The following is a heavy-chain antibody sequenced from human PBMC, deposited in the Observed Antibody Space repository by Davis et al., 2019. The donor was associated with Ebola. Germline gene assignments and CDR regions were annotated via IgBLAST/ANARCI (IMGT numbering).Heavy chain of an antibody. J-gene: IGHJ4*02. V-gene: IGHV1-8*01. Sequence: ASVKVSCKTSGYTFTSYDISWVRQATGQGLEWMGWMHPNSGNTGYAQKFQGRVIMTRNTSITKAYMELSSLSSEDTAVYYCTSPGAAGTSDYWGQGTLVTVSS. D-gene: IGHD6-13*01. CDR3: TSPGAAGTSDY. CDR2: MHPNSGNT. CDR1: GYTFTSYD.